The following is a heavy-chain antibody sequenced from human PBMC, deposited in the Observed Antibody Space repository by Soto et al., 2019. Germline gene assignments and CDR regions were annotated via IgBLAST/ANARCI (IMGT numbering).Heavy chain of an antibody. CDR1: GFTFGDYA. CDR3: ARERQQLAPYYYYYGMDV. D-gene: IGHD6-13*01. CDR2: IRSKAYGGTT. V-gene: IGHV3-49*04. Sequence: PGGSLRLSCTASGFTFGDYAMSWVRQAPGKGLEWVGFIRSKAYGGTTEYAASVKGRFTISRDDSKSIAYLQMNSLRAEDTAVYYCARERQQLAPYYYYYGMDVWGQGTTVTVSS. J-gene: IGHJ6*02.